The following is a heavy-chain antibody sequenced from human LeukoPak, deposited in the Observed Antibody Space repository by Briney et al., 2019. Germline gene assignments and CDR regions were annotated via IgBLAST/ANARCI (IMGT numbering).Heavy chain of an antibody. Sequence: PSETLSLTCTVSGVSVSSGSYYWRWIRQPPGKGLEWIGYIYYSGSTNYNPSLKSRVTISVDTSKNQFSLKLSSVTAADTAVYYRARDGRYYDSSGTNAFDIWGQGTMVTVSS. CDR1: GVSVSSGSYY. J-gene: IGHJ3*02. CDR3: ARDGRYYDSSGTNAFDI. CDR2: IYYSGST. V-gene: IGHV4-61*01. D-gene: IGHD3-22*01.